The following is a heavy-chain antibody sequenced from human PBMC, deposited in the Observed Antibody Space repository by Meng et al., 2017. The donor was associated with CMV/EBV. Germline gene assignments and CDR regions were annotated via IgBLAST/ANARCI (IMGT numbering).Heavy chain of an antibody. CDR1: GFTFSSYW. Sequence: GGSLRLSCAASGFTFSSYWMHWVRQAPGKGLVWVSRINSDGSSTSYADSVKGRFTISRDNAKNTLYLQMNSLRAEDTAVYYCARVPIYCSSTSCYVPYNYYYYYGMDVWGQGTTVTVSS. D-gene: IGHD2-2*01. V-gene: IGHV3-74*01. CDR3: ARVPIYCSSTSCYVPYNYYYYYGMDV. CDR2: INSDGSST. J-gene: IGHJ6*02.